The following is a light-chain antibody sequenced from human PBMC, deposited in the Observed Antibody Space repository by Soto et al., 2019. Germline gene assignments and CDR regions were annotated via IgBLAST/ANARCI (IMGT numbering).Light chain of an antibody. CDR1: QRVRSD. Sequence: ETVMTQSPVTLSVSPGERATLSCRASQRVRSDLAWYQQKPGQAPRLLIYGASTRATGIPARFSGSGSGTEFTLTISTLQSEDFAVYFCQQYNNWPRTFGQGTKVEIK. J-gene: IGKJ1*01. V-gene: IGKV3-15*01. CDR3: QQYNNWPRT. CDR2: GAS.